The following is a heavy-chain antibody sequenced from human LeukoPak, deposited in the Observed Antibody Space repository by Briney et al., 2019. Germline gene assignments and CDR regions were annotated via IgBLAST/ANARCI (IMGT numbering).Heavy chain of an antibody. CDR2: INPNSGGT. CDR1: GYTFTGYY. CDR3: ARRSSSTKTLDY. D-gene: IGHD6-6*01. V-gene: IGHV1-2*02. J-gene: IGHJ4*02. Sequence: ASVKVSCKASGYTFTGYYMHWVRQAPGQRLEWMGWINPNSGGTNYAQKFQGMVTMTRDTSISTAYMELSRLRSDDTAVYYCARRSSSTKTLDYWGQGTLVTVSS.